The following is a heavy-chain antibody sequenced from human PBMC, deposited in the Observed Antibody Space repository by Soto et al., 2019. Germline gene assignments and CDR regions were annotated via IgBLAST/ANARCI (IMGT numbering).Heavy chain of an antibody. Sequence: SETLSLTCTVSGDSATSSNYYWNWIRQPPGKGLEWIGYIYYSGSTNYNPSLKSRVTISVDTSKNQFSLKLSSVTAADTAVYYCARDPGSGSYYGWFDPWGQGTLVTVSS. CDR2: IYYSGST. CDR1: GDSATSSNYY. CDR3: ARDPGSGSYYGWFDP. D-gene: IGHD3-10*01. V-gene: IGHV4-61*01. J-gene: IGHJ5*02.